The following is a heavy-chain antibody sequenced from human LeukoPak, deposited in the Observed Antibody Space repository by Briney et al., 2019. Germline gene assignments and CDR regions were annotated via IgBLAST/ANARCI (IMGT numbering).Heavy chain of an antibody. D-gene: IGHD3-10*01. Sequence: GSLRLSCAASGFTFSSYEMNWVRQAPGKGLEWVGEIFHAGSTNYNPSLKSRVTISLDKSRNHFSLDLRSVTAADTAIYYCIRNNYYALGTHNFDYWGHGILVTVSP. J-gene: IGHJ4*01. CDR2: IFHAGST. CDR1: GFTFSSYEM. V-gene: IGHV4-4*02. CDR3: IRNNYYALGTHNFDY.